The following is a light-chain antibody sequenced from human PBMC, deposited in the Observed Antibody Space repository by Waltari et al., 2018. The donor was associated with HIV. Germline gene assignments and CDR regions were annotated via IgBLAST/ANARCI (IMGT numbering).Light chain of an antibody. V-gene: IGKV3-15*01. CDR2: GAA. CDR1: QSVSNN. Sequence: EIVMTQSPATLSVSPGERVPLSCRASQSVSNNLAWHQQRPGQAPRLLIFGAATRATGIPARFSGSGSGTDFTLTISSLQSEDFAVYYCQQYDNWPRTFGHGTTVEIK. CDR3: QQYDNWPRT. J-gene: IGKJ1*01.